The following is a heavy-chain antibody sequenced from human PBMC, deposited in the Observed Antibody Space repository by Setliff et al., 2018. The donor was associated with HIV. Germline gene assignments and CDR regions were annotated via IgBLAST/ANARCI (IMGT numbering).Heavy chain of an antibody. CDR1: WESKINHD. CDR2: IFYTGSA. J-gene: IGHJ4*02. CDR3: ARHRVITGSFDY. D-gene: IGHD3-10*01. Sequence: PSETLSLTCSVSWESKINHDWGWIRQSPGKGLEWIGSIFYTGSAYYNPSLKSRVTISVDTSKNQFSLKMNSVTAADSAVFYCARHRVITGSFDYWGQGTLVTVSS. V-gene: IGHV4-39*01.